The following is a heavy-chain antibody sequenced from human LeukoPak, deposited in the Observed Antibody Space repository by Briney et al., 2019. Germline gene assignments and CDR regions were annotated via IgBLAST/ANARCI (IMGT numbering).Heavy chain of an antibody. CDR3: ARSGTYQHSSAYDY. Sequence: SETLSLTCAVYGSSFHNYYWTWIRQPPGKRLEWLGEIGHSGGTNYNPSLNSRVTISLDTSKNQFSLKLTSVAAADTAIYYCARSGTYQHSSAYDYWGQGNLVTVSS. CDR2: IGHSGGT. CDR1: GSSFHNYY. D-gene: IGHD3-10*01. J-gene: IGHJ4*01. V-gene: IGHV4-34*01.